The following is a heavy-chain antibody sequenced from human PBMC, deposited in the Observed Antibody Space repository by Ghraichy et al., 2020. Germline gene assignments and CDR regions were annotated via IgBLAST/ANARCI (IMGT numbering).Heavy chain of an antibody. CDR1: GFIFSSYG. Sequence: GGSLRLSCAASGFIFSSYGMHWVRQAPGKGLEWLAVIAFDGTKKYYVDSVKGRFTVSRNNSNNTLYLQMSSLRPEDTAVYYCAKPGFGSGWSSFDYWGHGVLVTVSS. CDR2: IAFDGTKK. CDR3: AKPGFGSGWSSFDY. J-gene: IGHJ4*01. V-gene: IGHV3-30*18. D-gene: IGHD6-19*01.